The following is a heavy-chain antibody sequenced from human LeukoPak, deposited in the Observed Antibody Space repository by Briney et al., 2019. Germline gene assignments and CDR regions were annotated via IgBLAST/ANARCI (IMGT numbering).Heavy chain of an antibody. CDR3: ARDLVGATSTFAY. Sequence: GGSLRLSCAGSGFTFSNYAMNWVRQAPGKGLEWVSGIIGSGDETYFADSVRGRFTIFRDNSKNTLYLQMNSLRAEDTALYYCARDLVGATSTFAYWGQGTLVTVSS. CDR1: GFTFSNYA. D-gene: IGHD1-26*01. V-gene: IGHV3-23*01. CDR2: IIGSGDET. J-gene: IGHJ4*02.